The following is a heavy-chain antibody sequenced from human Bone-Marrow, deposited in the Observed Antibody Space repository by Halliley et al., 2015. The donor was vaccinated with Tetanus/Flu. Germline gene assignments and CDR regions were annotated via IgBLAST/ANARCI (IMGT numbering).Heavy chain of an antibody. J-gene: IGHJ6*02. V-gene: IGHV3-30*02. CDR3: AKDIYGSGSYARSFYGMDV. Sequence: YDGGNKWYSDSVKGRFTISRDNSKNTVYLQMNSLGVEDTAVYYCAKDIYGSGSYARSFYGMDVWGQGTTVIVSS. D-gene: IGHD3-10*01. CDR2: YDGGNK.